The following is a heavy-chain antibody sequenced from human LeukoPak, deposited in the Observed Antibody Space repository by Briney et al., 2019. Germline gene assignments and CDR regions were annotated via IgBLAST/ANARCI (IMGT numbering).Heavy chain of an antibody. D-gene: IGHD4-23*01. J-gene: IGHJ4*02. Sequence: GGSLRLSCVASEFIFSNFAMSWVRQAPGKGLEWVSTISGNAAATYYGDSVKGRFTISRDNSRNTLYLQMNSLRAEDTAVYYCARGDDYGGAWYYFDCWGQGTLVTVSS. CDR1: EFIFSNFA. V-gene: IGHV3-23*01. CDR3: ARGDDYGGAWYYFDC. CDR2: ISGNAAAT.